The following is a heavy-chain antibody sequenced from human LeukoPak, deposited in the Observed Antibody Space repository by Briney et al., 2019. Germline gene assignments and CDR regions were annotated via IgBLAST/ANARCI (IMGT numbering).Heavy chain of an antibody. CDR3: EKDAQRGFDYSNSLQN. V-gene: IGHV3-33*06. Sequence: GGSLRLSCAASGFTFSHYGMHWVRQTPGAGLKWVAVIWSDGSDKYYAKSVKGRFTISRDNSKNSLFLQMNSLRAEDTAVYYCEKDAQRGFDYSNSLQNWGHGILVTVSS. CDR1: GFTFSHYG. D-gene: IGHD4-11*01. J-gene: IGHJ1*01. CDR2: IWSDGSDK.